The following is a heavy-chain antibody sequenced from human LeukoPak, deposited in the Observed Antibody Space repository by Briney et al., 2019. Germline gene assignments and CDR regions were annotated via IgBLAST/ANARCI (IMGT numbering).Heavy chain of an antibody. J-gene: IGHJ4*02. D-gene: IGHD2-21*01. CDR2: ISTDGGGT. Sequence: GGSLRLSCSASGFTFNIYAMHWVRQAPGKGLEYVSAISTDGGGTYYADSVKGRFTIFRDNSKNTLYLQMSSLRTEDTAVYYCVKYHNSCYSVWGQGTLVAVSS. V-gene: IGHV3-64D*06. CDR3: VKYHNSCYSV. CDR1: GFTFNIYA.